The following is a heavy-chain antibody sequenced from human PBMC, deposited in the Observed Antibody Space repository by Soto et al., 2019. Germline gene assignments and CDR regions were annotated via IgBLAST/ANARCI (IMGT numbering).Heavy chain of an antibody. CDR3: ARDGEYYDFWSGWGGGY. D-gene: IGHD3-3*01. J-gene: IGHJ4*02. Sequence: EVQLVASGGGLVQPGGSLRLSCAASGFTFSSYWMSWVRQAPGKRLEWVANIKQDGSEKYYVDSVKGRFTISRDNAKNSLYLQMNSLRAEDTAVYYCARDGEYYDFWSGWGGGYWGQRTLVTVSS. CDR2: IKQDGSEK. V-gene: IGHV3-7*01. CDR1: GFTFSSYW.